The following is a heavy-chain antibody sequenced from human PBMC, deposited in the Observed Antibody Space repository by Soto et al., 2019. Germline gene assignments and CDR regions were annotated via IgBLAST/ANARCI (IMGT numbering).Heavy chain of an antibody. J-gene: IGHJ4*02. CDR1: GVSISSGGYY. D-gene: IGHD2-2*01. CDR3: ARSHQLANFDY. Sequence: QVQLQESGPGLVRPSQTLSLTCTVSGVSISSGGYYWSWIRQPPGMGLDWIGYIYSSGNTYYNPSLQSRVTISFDTSKNQFSLTLTSVTAADTAVYYCARSHQLANFDYWGQGALVTVSS. V-gene: IGHV4-31*03. CDR2: IYSSGNT.